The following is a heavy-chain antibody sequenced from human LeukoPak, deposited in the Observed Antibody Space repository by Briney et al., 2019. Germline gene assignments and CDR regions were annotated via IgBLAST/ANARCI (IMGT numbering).Heavy chain of an antibody. CDR2: IYKAGNT. V-gene: IGHV4-39*01. CDR1: GGSISSTTYY. Sequence: PSETLSLTCTVSGGSISSTTYYWAWIRQPPGEGLEWIGSIYKAGNTNYSPSLRSRFFISVDTSNNQFPLSLSSVTAADTAVYFCTRHQINNCGPGTPFDFWGQGTLVSVSS. J-gene: IGHJ4*02. CDR3: TRHQINNCGPGTPFDF. D-gene: IGHD1-20*01.